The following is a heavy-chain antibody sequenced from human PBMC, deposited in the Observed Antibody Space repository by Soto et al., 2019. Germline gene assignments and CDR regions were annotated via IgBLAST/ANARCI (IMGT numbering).Heavy chain of an antibody. V-gene: IGHV5-10-1*01. D-gene: IGHD1-7*01. J-gene: IGHJ3*02. CDR2: IDPSDSYT. CDR3: ARGITGTTWYAFDI. CDR1: GYSFSTYW. Sequence: GESLKISCKGSGYSFSTYWTSWVRQMPGKGLEGRGRIDPSDSYTDYSPSFQGHVTISADKSINTAYLQWSSLKASDTAMYYCARGITGTTWYAFDIWGQGTMVTVSS.